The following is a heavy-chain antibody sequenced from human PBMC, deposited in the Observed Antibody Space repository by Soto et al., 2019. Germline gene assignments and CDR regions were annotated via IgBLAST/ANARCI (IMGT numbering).Heavy chain of an antibody. V-gene: IGHV4-61*01. CDR2: IYYSGST. Sequence: PSDALTLTFSVSGGSTICGSYYWSWIKHPPWNGLEWIGYIYYSGSTNYNPSLKSRVTISVDTSKNQFSLKLSSVTAADTAVYYCASRLGPGDYEEYYYYYYGMDVWGQGTTVTVSS. J-gene: IGHJ6*02. D-gene: IGHD4-17*01. CDR1: GGSTICGSYY. CDR3: ASRLGPGDYEEYYYYYYGMDV.